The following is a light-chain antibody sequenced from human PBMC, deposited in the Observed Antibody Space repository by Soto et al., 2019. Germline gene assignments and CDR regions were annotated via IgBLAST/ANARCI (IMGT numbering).Light chain of an antibody. V-gene: IGKV3-15*01. CDR1: QSVSSN. Sequence: EIVMTQSPATLSVSPGERATLSCRASQSVSSNLAWYQQKPGQAPRLLIYGASTRATGIPASFSGSRSGTEFTLTISSLQSEDFAVYYCQQYNNWPPHTFGQGTKLEIK. J-gene: IGKJ2*01. CDR2: GAS. CDR3: QQYNNWPPHT.